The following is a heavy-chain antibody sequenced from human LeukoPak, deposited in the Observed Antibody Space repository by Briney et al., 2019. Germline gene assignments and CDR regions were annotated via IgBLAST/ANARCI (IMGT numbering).Heavy chain of an antibody. D-gene: IGHD4-17*01. CDR2: ISYSGNT. CDR3: SREWDYSDQSSYGMDV. CDR1: GVSVSSVNYY. J-gene: IGHJ6*02. Sequence: PSETLSLTCTVSGVSVSSVNYYWTWIRQPPGKGLEWIGYISYSGNTKYNSSLKSRITISLDTSKNQFSLKLNSVTAADTAVYYCSREWDYSDQSSYGMDVWGRGTSVTVSS. V-gene: IGHV4-61*01.